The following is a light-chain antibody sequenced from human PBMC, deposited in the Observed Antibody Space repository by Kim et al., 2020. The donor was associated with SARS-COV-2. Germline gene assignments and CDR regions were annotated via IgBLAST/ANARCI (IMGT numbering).Light chain of an antibody. Sequence: SPGEEATLSCRASHRATTNLAWYQQKPGQAPRLLIYGASIRASGIPARFSGSGSGTDFTLTISSLQSEDSAVYYCQEYNNWPTLSFGGGTKVDIK. CDR2: GAS. CDR3: QEYNNWPTLS. V-gene: IGKV3D-15*01. CDR1: HRATTN. J-gene: IGKJ4*01.